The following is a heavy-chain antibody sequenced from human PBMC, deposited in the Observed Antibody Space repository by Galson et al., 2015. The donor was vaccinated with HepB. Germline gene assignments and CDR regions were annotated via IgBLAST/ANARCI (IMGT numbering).Heavy chain of an antibody. CDR2: IWYDGSNK. D-gene: IGHD2-21*02. CDR1: GFTFSSYG. V-gene: IGHV3-33*08. CDR3: ARGFRAYCGGDCYYFDH. Sequence: SLRLSCAASGFTFSSYGMHWVRQAPGKGLEWVAVIWYDGSNKYYADSVKGRFTISRDNSKNTLYLQMNSLRAEDTAVYYCARGFRAYCGGDCYYFDHWGQGTLVTVSS. J-gene: IGHJ4*02.